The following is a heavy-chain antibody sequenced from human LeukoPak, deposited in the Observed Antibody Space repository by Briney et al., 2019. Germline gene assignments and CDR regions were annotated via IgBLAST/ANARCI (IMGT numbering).Heavy chain of an antibody. D-gene: IGHD1-26*01. J-gene: IGHJ6*02. Sequence: TSETLSLTCTVSGGSISSYYWSWIRQPAGKGLEWIGRIYTSGSTNYNPSLKSRVTMSVDTSKNQFSLKLSSVTAADTAVYYCARDGPLGATSLDYYYYGMDVWGQGTTVTVSS. V-gene: IGHV4-4*07. CDR2: IYTSGST. CDR1: GGSISSYY. CDR3: ARDGPLGATSLDYYYYGMDV.